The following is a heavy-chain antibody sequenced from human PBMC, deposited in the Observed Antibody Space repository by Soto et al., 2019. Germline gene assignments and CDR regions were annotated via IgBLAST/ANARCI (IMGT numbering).Heavy chain of an antibody. CDR1: GGSLRGHY. J-gene: IGHJ4*02. D-gene: IGHD1-26*01. Sequence: KPSETLSLTCAVSGGSLRGHYWSWIRQSPEKGLEWIGEINHSGFTNYNPTLKSRVTISRDASKNQFSLRLSSMIAADSAVYFCARAAVKLGATLFDSWGQGTLVTVSS. V-gene: IGHV4-34*01. CDR2: INHSGFT. CDR3: ARAAVKLGATLFDS.